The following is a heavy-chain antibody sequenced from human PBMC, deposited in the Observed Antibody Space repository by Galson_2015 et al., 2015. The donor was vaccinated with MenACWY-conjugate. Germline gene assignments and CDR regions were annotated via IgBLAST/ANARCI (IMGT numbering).Heavy chain of an antibody. Sequence: SVKVSCKASGGTFSSYAISWVRQAPGQGLEWTGGIIPIFGTANYAQKFQGRVTITADESTSTAYMELSSLRSEDTAVYYCARVSSSGFHNYYYGMDVWGQGTTVTVSS. J-gene: IGHJ6*02. CDR1: GGTFSSYA. CDR3: ARVSSSGFHNYYYGMDV. V-gene: IGHV1-69*13. D-gene: IGHD6-19*01. CDR2: IIPIFGTA.